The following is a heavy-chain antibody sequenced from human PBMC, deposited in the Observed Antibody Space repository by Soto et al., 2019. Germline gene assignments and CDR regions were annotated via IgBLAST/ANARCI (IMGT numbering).Heavy chain of an antibody. Sequence: QVPMVESGGGVVQPGTSLRLSCVASGFAFSSFGMHWVSQAPGKGLEWVAIIWYDGSDKYYGDSVKGRFTISGDNSKNTLFLQMNRLRAEDTAGYHCAFGNVFYYFDYWGEGTPVTVS. CDR1: GFAFSSFG. CDR3: AFGNVFYYFDY. J-gene: IGHJ4*02. CDR2: IWYDGSDK. V-gene: IGHV3-33*01. D-gene: IGHD1-1*01.